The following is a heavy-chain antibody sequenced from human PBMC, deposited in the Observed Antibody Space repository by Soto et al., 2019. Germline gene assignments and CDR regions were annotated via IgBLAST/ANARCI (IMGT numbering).Heavy chain of an antibody. CDR2: IRSKAYGGTT. CDR1: GFTFGDYA. Sequence: GGSLRLSCTASGFTFGDYAMSWFRQAPGKGLEWVGFIRSKAYGGTTEYAASVKGRFTISRDDSKSIAYLQMNSLKTEDTAVYYCTVGDYVGRDYFDYWGQGTLVTVSS. CDR3: TVGDYVGRDYFDY. D-gene: IGHD4-17*01. V-gene: IGHV3-49*03. J-gene: IGHJ4*02.